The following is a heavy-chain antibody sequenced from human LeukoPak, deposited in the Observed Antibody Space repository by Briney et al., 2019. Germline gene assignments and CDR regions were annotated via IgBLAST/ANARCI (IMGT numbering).Heavy chain of an antibody. V-gene: IGHV4-59*01. CDR3: ARGTRLFHTFDY. CDR2: ISYSGYT. J-gene: IGHJ4*02. Sequence: SETLSLTCAVYGGSFSGYYWSWIRQPPGKGLEWIGYISYSGYTNYNPSLKSRVAISVDTSKNQFSLRLSSVTAADTAVYYCARGTRLFHTFDYWGQGTLVTVSS. CDR1: GGSFSGYY. D-gene: IGHD3-22*01.